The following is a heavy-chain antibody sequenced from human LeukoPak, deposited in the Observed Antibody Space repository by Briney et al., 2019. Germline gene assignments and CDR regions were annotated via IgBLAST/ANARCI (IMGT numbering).Heavy chain of an antibody. D-gene: IGHD2-21*01. J-gene: IGHJ4*02. Sequence: PSETLSLTCTVSGGSFRGSYWTWIRQSPGKGLEWIGYIYFSGSTDYNPSLKSRVTISVDTSKNQFSLNLSSVTAADTAVYYCARFRAYCGGDCYRGPFDYWGQGTPVTVSS. CDR1: GGSFRGSY. CDR2: IYFSGST. V-gene: IGHV4-59*01. CDR3: ARFRAYCGGDCYRGPFDY.